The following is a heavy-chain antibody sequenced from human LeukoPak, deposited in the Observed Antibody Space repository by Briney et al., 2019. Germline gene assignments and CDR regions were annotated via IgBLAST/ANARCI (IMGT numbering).Heavy chain of an antibody. CDR3: ARAGDIVVGDFDY. Sequence: PSETLSLTCAVYGGSFSGYYWSWIRQPPGKGLEWIGYIYYSGSTNYNPSLKSRVTISVDTSKNQFSLKLSSVTAADTAVYYCARAGDIVVGDFDYWGQGTLVTVSS. D-gene: IGHD2-21*01. CDR2: IYYSGST. J-gene: IGHJ4*02. V-gene: IGHV4-59*01. CDR1: GGSFSGYY.